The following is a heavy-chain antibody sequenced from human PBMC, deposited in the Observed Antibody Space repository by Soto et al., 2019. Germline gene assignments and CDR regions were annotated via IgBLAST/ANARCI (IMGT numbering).Heavy chain of an antibody. J-gene: IGHJ5*02. CDR2: MNPNSGYA. CDR3: ARGEAASP. CDR1: GYTFTNYD. V-gene: IGHV1-8*01. D-gene: IGHD2-15*01. Sequence: QVQLVQSGAEVRKPGASVKVSCKASGYTFTNYDINWVRQATGQGLEWMGWMNPNSGYAAYAQKLQGRVTMTRSTSTSTAYMEVSSLRSDDTAVYYCARGEAASPWGQGTLVTVSS.